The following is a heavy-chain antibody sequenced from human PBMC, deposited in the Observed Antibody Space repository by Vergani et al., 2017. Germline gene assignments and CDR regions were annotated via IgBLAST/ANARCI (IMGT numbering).Heavy chain of an antibody. D-gene: IGHD6-19*01. CDR2: IRSKANSYAT. V-gene: IGHV3-73*02. CDR3: TRQRGSGWPGDY. Sequence: EVQLVESGGGLVQPGGSLKLSCAASGFTFSGSAMHWVRQASGKGLEWVGRIRSKANSYATAYAASVKGRFTISRDDSKNTAYLQMNSLKTEDTAVYYCTRQRGSGWPGDYWGQGTLVTVSS. CDR1: GFTFSGSA. J-gene: IGHJ4*02.